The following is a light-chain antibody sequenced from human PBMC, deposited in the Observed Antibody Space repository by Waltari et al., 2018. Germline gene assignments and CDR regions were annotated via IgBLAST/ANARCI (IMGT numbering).Light chain of an antibody. CDR2: WAS. CDR1: QSVLHTNNKNY. J-gene: IGKJ2*01. CDR3: QQYYSAPYA. Sequence: DIVVTQSPDSLAGSLGERATINCKSSQSVLHTNNKNYLAWYQQKPGQPPKLLIYWASTRASGVPDRFSGSGSGTDFTLTISSLQAEDVAVYYCQQYYSAPYAFGQGTKLEIK. V-gene: IGKV4-1*01.